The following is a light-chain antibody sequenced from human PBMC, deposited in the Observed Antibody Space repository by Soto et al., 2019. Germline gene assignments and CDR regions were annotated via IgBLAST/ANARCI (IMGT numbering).Light chain of an antibody. CDR1: SGHSGYL. CDR3: ETWDTNTRV. CDR2: VEGSGTY. J-gene: IGLJ2*01. V-gene: IGLV4-60*03. Sequence: QSVLTQSSSVSASLGSSVKLTCTLSSGHSGYLIAWHQQQPGKAPRSLMKVEGSGTYNKGSGVPDRFSGSSSGADRYLTISILHSEEEADYYCETWDTNTRVFGGGTKLTVL.